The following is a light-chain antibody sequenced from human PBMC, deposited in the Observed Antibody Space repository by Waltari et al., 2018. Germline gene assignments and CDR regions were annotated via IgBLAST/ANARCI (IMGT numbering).Light chain of an antibody. CDR2: DVT. V-gene: IGLV2-11*01. Sequence: QSALTQPRSVSGSPGQSVTISCTGTSSDIGGYNYVPWYHQHPGKAPKLIIYDVTKRPSGVPDRFSASKSGNTASRTIAGLQADDEADYYCYSYADTFTWVFGGGTKLTVL. CDR3: YSYADTFTWV. J-gene: IGLJ3*02. CDR1: SSDIGGYNY.